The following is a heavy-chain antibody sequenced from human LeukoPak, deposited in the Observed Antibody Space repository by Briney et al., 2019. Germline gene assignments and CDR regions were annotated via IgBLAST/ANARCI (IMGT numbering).Heavy chain of an antibody. V-gene: IGHV3-23*01. CDR2: ISGSGGST. J-gene: IGHJ4*02. D-gene: IGHD3-9*01. CDR1: GFTFSSYA. CDR3: AKDDGYFDWLSPIPYFDY. Sequence: GGSLRLSCGASGFTFSSYAMSWVRQAPGKGLEWVSAISGSGGSTYYADSVKGRFTISRDNSKNTLYLQMNSLRAEDTAVYYCAKDDGYFDWLSPIPYFDYWGQGTLVTVSS.